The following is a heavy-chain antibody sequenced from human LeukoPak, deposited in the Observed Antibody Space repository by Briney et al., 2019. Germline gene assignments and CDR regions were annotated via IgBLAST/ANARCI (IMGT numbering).Heavy chain of an antibody. J-gene: IGHJ4*02. D-gene: IGHD3-10*01. CDR2: INHSGST. Sequence: SETLSLTCAVYGGSFSGYYWSWIRQPPGKGLEWIGEINHSGSTNYNPSLKSRVTISVDTSKNQFSLKLSSVTAADTAVYYCARARNYGSGSYYKYYFDYWGQGTLVTVSS. CDR3: ARARNYGSGSYYKYYFDY. CDR1: GGSFSGYY. V-gene: IGHV4-34*01.